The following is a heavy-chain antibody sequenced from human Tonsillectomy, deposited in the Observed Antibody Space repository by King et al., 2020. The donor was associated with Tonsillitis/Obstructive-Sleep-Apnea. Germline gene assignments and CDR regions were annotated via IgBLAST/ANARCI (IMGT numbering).Heavy chain of an antibody. V-gene: IGHV1-18*01. CDR2: ISAYNGNT. D-gene: IGHD2-2*01. CDR3: ARGACSSTSCYEGGGYYYYYMDV. J-gene: IGHJ6*03. CDR1: GYTFTSYG. Sequence: QLVQSGAEVKKPGASVKVSCKASGYTFTSYGISWVRQAPGQGLEWMGWISAYNGNTNYAQKLQGRGTMTTDTSTSTAYMELRSLRSDDTDVYYCARGACSSTSCYEGGGYYYYYMDVWGKGTTVTVSS.